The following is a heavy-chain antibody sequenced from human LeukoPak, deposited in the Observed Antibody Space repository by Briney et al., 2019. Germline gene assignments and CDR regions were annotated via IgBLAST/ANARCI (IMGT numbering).Heavy chain of an antibody. J-gene: IGHJ4*02. D-gene: IGHD3-22*01. Sequence: GRSLRLSCAASGFTFSSYAMSWVRQAPGKGLEWVSAITGSGGGTYYADSVKGRFTISRDNSKNTLYLQMNSLRAEDTAVYYCAKDFYYDSSGYTCDYWGQGTLVTVSS. CDR1: GFTFSSYA. CDR3: AKDFYYDSSGYTCDY. V-gene: IGHV3-23*01. CDR2: ITGSGGGT.